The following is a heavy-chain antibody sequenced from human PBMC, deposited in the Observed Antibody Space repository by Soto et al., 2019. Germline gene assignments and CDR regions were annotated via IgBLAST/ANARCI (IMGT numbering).Heavy chain of an antibody. CDR1: GGSFSGYY. CDR2: INHSGST. D-gene: IGHD2-15*01. J-gene: IGHJ4*02. V-gene: IGHV4-34*01. Sequence: SETLSLTCAVYGGSFSGYYWSWIRQPPGKGLEWIGEINHSGSTNYNPSLKSRVTISVDTSKNQFSLKLSSVTAADTAVYYCATFYWPHIWGQGTLVTVSS. CDR3: ATFYWPHI.